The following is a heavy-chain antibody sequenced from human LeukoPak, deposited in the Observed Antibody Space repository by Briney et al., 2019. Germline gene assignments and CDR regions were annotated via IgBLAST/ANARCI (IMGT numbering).Heavy chain of an antibody. CDR1: GGSFSGYY. J-gene: IGHJ6*02. D-gene: IGHD5-12*01. V-gene: IGHV4-34*01. CDR2: INHSGST. CDR3: ARAVATGYDYGMDV. Sequence: SETLSLTCAVYGGSFSGYYWSWIRQPPGKGLEWIGEINHSGSTNYNPSLKSRVTISVDTSKNQFSLKLSSVTAADTAVYYCARAVATGYDYGMDVWGQGTTVTVSS.